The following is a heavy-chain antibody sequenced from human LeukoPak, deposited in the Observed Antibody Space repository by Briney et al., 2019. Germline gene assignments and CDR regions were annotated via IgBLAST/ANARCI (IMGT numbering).Heavy chain of an antibody. CDR3: AKYLGSGTSFDD. J-gene: IGHJ4*02. CDR1: GIPFSSHA. Sequence: PGGSLRLSCAAAGIPFSSHAMGWFRQAPGKGLEWVSAISGGGDSTYYADSVKGRFTISRDNSKNTLYLQMNSLRAEDTAVYYCAKYLGSGTSFDDWGQGTLVTVSS. D-gene: IGHD3-10*01. V-gene: IGHV3-23*01. CDR2: ISGGGDST.